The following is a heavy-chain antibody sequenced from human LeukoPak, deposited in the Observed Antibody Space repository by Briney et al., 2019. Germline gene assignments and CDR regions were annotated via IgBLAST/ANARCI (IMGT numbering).Heavy chain of an antibody. V-gene: IGHV4-34*01. Sequence: SETLSLTCAVYGGSFSGYYWSWIRQPPGKGLEWIGEINHSGSTNYNPSLKSRVTISVDTSKNQFSLKLSSVTAADTAVYYCASDGSGYYYTFSAFDIWGQGTMVTVSS. CDR1: GGSFSGYY. J-gene: IGHJ3*02. CDR3: ASDGSGYYYTFSAFDI. D-gene: IGHD3-22*01. CDR2: INHSGST.